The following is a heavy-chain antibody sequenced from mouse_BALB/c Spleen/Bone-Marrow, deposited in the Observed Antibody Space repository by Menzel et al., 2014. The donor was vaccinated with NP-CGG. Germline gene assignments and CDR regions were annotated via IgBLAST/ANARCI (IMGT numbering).Heavy chain of an antibody. CDR3: ARDYDYGNYAMDY. V-gene: IGHV1-18*01. D-gene: IGHD2-4*01. CDR2: INPYNGGT. J-gene: IGHJ4*01. Sequence: SGPELVKPGASMKISCKASGYSFTGYSMNWVKQSHGKNLEWIGLINPYNGGTSYNQKFKGKATITVDKSSSTAYMELLSLTSEDSAVYYCARDYDYGNYAMDYWGQGTSVTVSS. CDR1: GYSFTGYS.